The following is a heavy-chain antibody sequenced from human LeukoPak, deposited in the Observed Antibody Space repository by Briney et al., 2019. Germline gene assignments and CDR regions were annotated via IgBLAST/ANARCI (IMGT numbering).Heavy chain of an antibody. D-gene: IGHD1-26*01. CDR3: AKDLAGGSYTVGAFDI. J-gene: IGHJ3*02. CDR2: IDYSGGDT. Sequence: GGALILSCTASGFTLSSYEMSWIRQAPGKGLEWVSSIDYSGGDTHYADSVKGRFIISRDNSKNTLYLQMNSLRAEDTAVYYCAKDLAGGSYTVGAFDIWGQGTMVTVSS. V-gene: IGHV3-23*01. CDR1: GFTLSSYE.